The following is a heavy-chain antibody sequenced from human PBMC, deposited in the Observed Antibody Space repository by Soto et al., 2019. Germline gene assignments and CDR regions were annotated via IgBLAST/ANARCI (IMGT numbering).Heavy chain of an antibody. V-gene: IGHV4-59*01. CDR1: GASISSYH. J-gene: IGHJ5*02. D-gene: IGHD6-13*01. CDR2: INYSGST. CDR3: VRARRPSIAAADFWFDP. Sequence: SETLSLTCTVSGASISSYHWSWIRQPPGKRLEWIGHINYSGSTNYNPSLKSRVSISLDTSKNQFSLKLSSVTAADTAVYYCVRARRPSIAAADFWFDPWGQGTLVTASS.